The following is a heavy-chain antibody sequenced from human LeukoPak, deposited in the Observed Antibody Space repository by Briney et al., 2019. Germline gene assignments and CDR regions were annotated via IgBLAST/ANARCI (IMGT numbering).Heavy chain of an antibody. Sequence: PGGSLRLSCAAWGFTFSTYWMHGVRHAPGKGVVWVSRMNRDGSSTTDADSGKGRFTISRDTTQNTLYLQMNSLRAEDTAVYFCAREGYSGSYDAFDVWGQGTMVTVSS. CDR3: AREGYSGSYDAFDV. D-gene: IGHD1-26*01. CDR2: MNRDGSST. V-gene: IGHV3-74*01. J-gene: IGHJ3*01. CDR1: GFTFSTYW.